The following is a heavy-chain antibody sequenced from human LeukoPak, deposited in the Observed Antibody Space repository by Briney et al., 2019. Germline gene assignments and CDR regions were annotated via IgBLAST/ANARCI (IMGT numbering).Heavy chain of an antibody. CDR3: ARGGRWFDP. CDR1: GVSIRSSYYY. CDR2: IYDSGST. Sequence: PSETLSLTCTVSGVSIRSSYYYWGWIRQPPGKGLEWIGSIYDSGSTYYNPSLKSRVTISVDTSKNQFSLKLNSVTAADTAVYYCARGGRWFDPWGQGTLVTVSS. V-gene: IGHV4-39*01. J-gene: IGHJ5*02.